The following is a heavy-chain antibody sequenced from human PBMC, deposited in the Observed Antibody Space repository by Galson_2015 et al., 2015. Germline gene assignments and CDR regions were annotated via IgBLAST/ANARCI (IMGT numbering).Heavy chain of an antibody. Sequence: SCKASGDTFSNYAFSWVRQAPGQGLEWMGGIIPVFGASNNAQKFHGRVTITAVESTTTVYMELTRLTNDGTATYYCARKGRRGYSGRYALDHWGQGTLVIVSS. D-gene: IGHD1-26*01. J-gene: IGHJ4*02. V-gene: IGHV1-69*01. CDR1: GDTFSNYA. CDR3: ARKGRRGYSGRYALDH. CDR2: IIPVFGAS.